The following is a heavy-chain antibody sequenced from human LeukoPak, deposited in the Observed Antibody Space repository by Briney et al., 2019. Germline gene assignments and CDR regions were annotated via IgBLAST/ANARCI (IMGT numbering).Heavy chain of an antibody. CDR2: IYYSGST. J-gene: IGHJ4*02. D-gene: IGHD1-1*01. Sequence: PSETLSLTCAVSGYSISSDYYWGWIRQPPGKGLEWIGSIYYSGSTYYNPSLRSRVTISVDTSKNQFSLKLYSVTAADTAVYYWARGGGWKYYFDYWGQGTLVTVSS. CDR3: ARGGGWKYYFDY. V-gene: IGHV4-38-2*01. CDR1: GYSISSDYY.